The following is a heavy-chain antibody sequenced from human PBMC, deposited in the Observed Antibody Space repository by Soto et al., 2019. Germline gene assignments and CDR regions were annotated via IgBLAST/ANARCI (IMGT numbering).Heavy chain of an antibody. D-gene: IGHD3-22*01. Sequence: QPGGSLRLSCAASGFTFSSYAMSWVRQAPGKGLEWVSAISGSGGSTYYADSVKGRFTISSDNSKNTLYLQMTSLRAEDTAVYYCAKDQDYYDSSGSPPDYYMAVWGKGTTVTVSS. CDR3: AKDQDYYDSSGSPPDYYMAV. CDR1: GFTFSSYA. V-gene: IGHV3-23*01. J-gene: IGHJ6*03. CDR2: ISGSGGST.